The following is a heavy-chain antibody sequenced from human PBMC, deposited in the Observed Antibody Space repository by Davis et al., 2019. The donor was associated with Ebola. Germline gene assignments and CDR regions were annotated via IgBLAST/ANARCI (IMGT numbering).Heavy chain of an antibody. V-gene: IGHV2-5*01. CDR2: IYGNDDK. D-gene: IGHD2-2*01. CDR3: AHRGSNCSSTSCYLHYCDY. Sequence: SGHTLVHLTQTLTLTCPFSVFSFTPRRVRVGWLRQPAGTVLEWLGFIYGNDDKRYSPSLQSRLTITKDTSKNQVVLTMTNMDPVDTATYYCAHRGSNCSSTSCYLHYCDYWGQGTLVTVSS. CDR1: VFSFTPRRVR. J-gene: IGHJ4*02.